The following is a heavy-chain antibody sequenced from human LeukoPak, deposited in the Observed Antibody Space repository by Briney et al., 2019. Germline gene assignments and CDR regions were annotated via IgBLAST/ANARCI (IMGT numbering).Heavy chain of an antibody. D-gene: IGHD3-22*01. CDR3: ALPYYYDSSGYAPYYGMDV. V-gene: IGHV1-69*13. Sequence: ASVTVSCTASGGTFSSYAISWVRQAPGQGLEWMGGIIPIFGTANYAQKFQGRVTITADESTSTAYMELGSLRSEDTAVYYCALPYYYDSSGYAPYYGMDVWGQGTTVTVSS. CDR1: GGTFSSYA. J-gene: IGHJ6*02. CDR2: IIPIFGTA.